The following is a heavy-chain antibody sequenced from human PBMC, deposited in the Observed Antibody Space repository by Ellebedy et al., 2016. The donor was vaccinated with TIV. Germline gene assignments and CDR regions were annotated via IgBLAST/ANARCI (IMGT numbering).Heavy chain of an antibody. Sequence: GESLKISXVTSGISFNFYWMHWVRQAPGKGLEWVAVIWHDGSKDYYADSVKGRFTISRDNAKNSLYLQMNSLRAEDTAVYYCARDRLSKALDPWGQGTLVTVSS. J-gene: IGHJ5*02. D-gene: IGHD6-25*01. CDR1: GISFNFYW. CDR3: ARDRLSKALDP. V-gene: IGHV3-33*08. CDR2: IWHDGSKD.